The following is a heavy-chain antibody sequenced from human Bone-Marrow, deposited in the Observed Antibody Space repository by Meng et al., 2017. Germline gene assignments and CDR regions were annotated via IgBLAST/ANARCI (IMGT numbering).Heavy chain of an antibody. D-gene: IGHD4-17*01. CDR1: GFTFSIYA. CDR2: LSSSGSST. CDR3: AKVPYGDYFNWFDP. V-gene: IGHV3-23*01. J-gene: IGHJ5*02. Sequence: GGSLRLSCAASGFTFSIYAMTWVRQAPGKGLEWVSSLSSSGSSTYYADSVKGRFTISRDNSKNTLYLQMNSLRAEDTAIYFCAKVPYGDYFNWFDPRGQGTLVTVSS.